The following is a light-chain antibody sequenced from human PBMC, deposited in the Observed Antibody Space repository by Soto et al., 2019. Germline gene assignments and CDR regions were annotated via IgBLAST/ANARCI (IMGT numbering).Light chain of an antibody. CDR1: NSDVGAYNY. J-gene: IGLJ3*02. Sequence: QPVLTQPASVSGSPGQSITISCTGSNSDVGAYNYVSWYQQHPGKAPKLIIYEVNNQPSGVSHRFSGSKSGNTASLTISGLQADDEAEYYCASYTVSHTRVFGGGTKVTVL. V-gene: IGLV2-14*01. CDR2: EVN. CDR3: ASYTVSHTRV.